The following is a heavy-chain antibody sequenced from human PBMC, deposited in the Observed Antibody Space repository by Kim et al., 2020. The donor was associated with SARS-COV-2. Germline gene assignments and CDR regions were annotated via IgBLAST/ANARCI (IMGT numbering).Heavy chain of an antibody. CDR2: ISYDGSNK. CDR3: ARGAVVIRRWNAFDI. CDR1: GFTFSSYA. V-gene: IGHV3-30*04. D-gene: IGHD3-22*01. J-gene: IGHJ3*02. Sequence: GGSLRLSCAASGFTFSSYAMHWVRQAPGKGLEWVAVISYDGSNKYYADSVKGRFTISRDNSKNTLYLQMNSLRAEDTAVYYCARGAVVIRRWNAFDIWGQGTMVTVSS.